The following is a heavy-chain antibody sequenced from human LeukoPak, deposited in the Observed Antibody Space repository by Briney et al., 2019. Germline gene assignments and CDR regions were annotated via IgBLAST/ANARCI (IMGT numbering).Heavy chain of an antibody. CDR3: AREGSGWSLDY. CDR2: IYSGGST. V-gene: IGHV3-53*05. Sequence: LPGGSLRLSCAASGFTVSSTYMSWVRQAPGKGLEWVSLIYSGGSTYYADSVNGRFTISRDNSKNTLNLQMNSLRVDDTAVYYCAREGSGWSLDYWGQGTLVTVSS. D-gene: IGHD6-19*01. J-gene: IGHJ4*02. CDR1: GFTVSSTY.